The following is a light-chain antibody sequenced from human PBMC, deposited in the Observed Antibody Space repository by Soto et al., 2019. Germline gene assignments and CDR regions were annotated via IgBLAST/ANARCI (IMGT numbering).Light chain of an antibody. V-gene: IGKV1-33*01. CDR1: QDISNY. CDR3: HQYDNLPLT. J-gene: IGKJ4*01. CDR2: DAS. Sequence: DIQMTQSPSSLSASVGDRVTITCQASQDISNYLNWYQQKPGIAPKLLIYDASNLETGVPSRFSGSGSGTDFTFTISSLQPEDIATYYCHQYDNLPLTFGGGTKVEIK.